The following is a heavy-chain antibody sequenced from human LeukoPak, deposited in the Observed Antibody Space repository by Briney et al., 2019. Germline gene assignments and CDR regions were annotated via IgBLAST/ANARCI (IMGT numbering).Heavy chain of an antibody. V-gene: IGHV4-4*07. J-gene: IGHJ6*03. Sequence: PSETLSLTCTISVGSINNYYWSWIRQPAGKGLEWIGRIYSSGSTNYNPSLKSRVTMSVDTSMNQFSLKLNSVTAADTAVYYCVRLEGGSGTYPIYYMDVWGKGTTVTVSS. CDR3: VRLEGGSGTYPIYYMDV. CDR1: VGSINNYY. D-gene: IGHD3-10*01. CDR2: IYSSGST.